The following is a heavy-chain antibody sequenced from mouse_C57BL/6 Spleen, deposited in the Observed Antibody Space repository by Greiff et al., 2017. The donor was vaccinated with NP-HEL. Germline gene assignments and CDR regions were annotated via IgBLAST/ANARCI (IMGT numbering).Heavy chain of an antibody. D-gene: IGHD2-3*01. CDR1: GYTFTDYN. Sequence: EVKLQESGPELVKPGASVKIPCKASGYTFTDYNIDWVKQSHGKSLEWIGDINPNNGGTIYNQKFKGKATLTVDKSSSTAYMELRSLTSEDTAVYYCAREMGFAYWGQGTLVTVSA. CDR2: INPNNGGT. V-gene: IGHV1-18*01. J-gene: IGHJ3*01. CDR3: AREMGFAY.